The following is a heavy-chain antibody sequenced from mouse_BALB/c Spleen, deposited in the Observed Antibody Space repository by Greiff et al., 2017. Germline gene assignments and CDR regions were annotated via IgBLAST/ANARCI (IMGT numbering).Heavy chain of an antibody. V-gene: IGHV5-17*02. CDR3: ARSDDYYAMDY. Sequence: DVMLVESGGGLVQPGGSRKLSCAASGFTFSSFGMHWVRQAPEKGLEWVAYISSGSSTIYYADTVKGRFTISRDNPKNTLFLQMTSLRSEDTAMYYCARSDDYYAMDYWGQGTSVTVSS. CDR2: ISSGSSTI. J-gene: IGHJ4*01. CDR1: GFTFSSFG.